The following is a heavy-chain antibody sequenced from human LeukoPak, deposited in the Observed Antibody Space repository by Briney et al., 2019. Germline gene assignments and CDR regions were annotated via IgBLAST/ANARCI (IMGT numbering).Heavy chain of an antibody. CDR1: GGSFSGYY. Sequence: SETLSLTCAVYGGSFSGYYWSWIRQPPGKGLEWIGEINHSGSTNYNPSLNSRVTISVDTSRNQFSLKLSSVTAADTAVYYCARGNYWGQGTLVTVSS. CDR2: INHSGST. V-gene: IGHV4-34*01. CDR3: ARGNY. J-gene: IGHJ4*02.